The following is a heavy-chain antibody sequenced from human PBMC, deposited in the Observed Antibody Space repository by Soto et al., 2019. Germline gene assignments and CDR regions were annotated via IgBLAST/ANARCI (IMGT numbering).Heavy chain of an antibody. CDR3: ASQLEPTTYFDY. J-gene: IGHJ4*02. D-gene: IGHD1-1*01. V-gene: IGHV4-39*01. CDR1: GGSISNSDYL. CDR2: ISHTGSP. Sequence: SETLSLTCTVSGGSISNSDYLWAWMRQPPGKGLEWVGTISHTGSPRYNPSLKSRVTISVDTSKNQFSLRLPSVTAADTAVFYCASQLEPTTYFDYWGRGTLVTVSS.